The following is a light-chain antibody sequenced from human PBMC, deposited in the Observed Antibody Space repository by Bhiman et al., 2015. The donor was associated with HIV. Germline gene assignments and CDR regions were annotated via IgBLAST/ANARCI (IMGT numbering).Light chain of an antibody. Sequence: QSALTQPASVSGSPGQSITISCTGISSDVGGYNYVSWYQQLPGKAPKLIISDVTNRPSGVPSRFFGAKSGSTASLTISWLQPEDEATYFCASYSGSDSWLFGGGTTLTV. CDR3: ASYSGSDSWL. J-gene: IGLJ3*02. CDR2: DVT. CDR1: SSDVGGYNY. V-gene: IGLV2-14*03.